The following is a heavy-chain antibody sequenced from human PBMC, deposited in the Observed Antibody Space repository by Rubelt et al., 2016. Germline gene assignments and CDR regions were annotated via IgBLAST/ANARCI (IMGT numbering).Heavy chain of an antibody. J-gene: IGHJ4*02. CDR3: ARYRPLITGTAYDY. CDR1: GFTFSSYS. D-gene: IGHD1-20*01. V-gene: IGHV3-21*01. Sequence: EVQLVESGGGLVKPGGSLRLSCAASGFTFSSYSMNWVRQAPGKGLEWVSSISSSSSYIYYADSVKGRFTISRDNAKNSLYLQMNSRRAEDTAVYYCARYRPLITGTAYDYWGQGTLVTVSS. CDR2: ISSSSSYI.